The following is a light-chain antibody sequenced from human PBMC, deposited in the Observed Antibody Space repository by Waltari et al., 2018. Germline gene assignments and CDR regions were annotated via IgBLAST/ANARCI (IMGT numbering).Light chain of an antibody. CDR3: QVWDSDSDHVV. Sequence: SYVLTQPPSVSVAPGETARITCGGNNIGSKSVHWYQQEPGQAPILVIYYNNDRPSGIPERFSCSTSGNTAPLTVSRVDAGDEADYYCQVWDSDSDHVVFGGGTKLAVL. CDR1: NIGSKS. CDR2: YNN. J-gene: IGLJ2*01. V-gene: IGLV3-21*01.